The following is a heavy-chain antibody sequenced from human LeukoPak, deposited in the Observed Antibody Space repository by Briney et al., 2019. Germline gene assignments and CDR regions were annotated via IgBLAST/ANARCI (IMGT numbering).Heavy chain of an antibody. CDR3: VRGGPSTWS. Sequence: GGSLRLSCAVSGFTFKLYWMHWVRHAPGKGPVWVSRINDDGSDTTYADSVKGRFTISRDDAKNMLFLQMNSLRAEDTAVYYCVRGGPSTWSWGQGTLVTVSS. J-gene: IGHJ5*02. CDR2: INDDGSDT. V-gene: IGHV3-74*01. CDR1: GFTFKLYW. D-gene: IGHD2-15*01.